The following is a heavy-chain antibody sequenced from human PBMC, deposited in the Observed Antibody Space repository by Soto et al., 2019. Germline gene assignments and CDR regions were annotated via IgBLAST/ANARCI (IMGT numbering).Heavy chain of an antibody. V-gene: IGHV4-30-4*01. CDR1: GGSISSGDYY. CDR3: ARGPGTVTPGRVQNWFDP. CDR2: IYYSGST. J-gene: IGHJ5*02. D-gene: IGHD4-17*01. Sequence: PSETLSLTCTVSGGSISSGDYYWSWIRQPPGKGLEWIGYIYYSGSTYYNPSLKSRVTISVDTSKNQFSLKLSSVTAADTAVYYCARGPGTVTPGRVQNWFDPWGQGTLVTVSS.